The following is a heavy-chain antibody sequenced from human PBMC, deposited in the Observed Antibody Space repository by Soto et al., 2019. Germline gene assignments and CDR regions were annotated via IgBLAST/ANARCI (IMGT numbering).Heavy chain of an antibody. V-gene: IGHV4-59*08. J-gene: IGHJ4*02. CDR2: IYYSGST. CDR3: ARHADYDFWSGPTFDY. Sequence: PSETLSLTCTVSGGSISSYYWSWIRQPPGKGLEWIGYIYYSGSTNYNPSLKSRVTISVDTSKNQFSLKLSSVTAADTAVYYCARHADYDFWSGPTFDYWGQGTLVTVSS. D-gene: IGHD3-3*01. CDR1: GGSISSYY.